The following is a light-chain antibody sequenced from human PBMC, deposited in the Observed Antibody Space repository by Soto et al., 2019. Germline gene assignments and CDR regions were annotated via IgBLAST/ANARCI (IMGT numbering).Light chain of an antibody. CDR2: DVS. J-gene: IGLJ2*01. CDR3: SSYTSSSTPVV. V-gene: IGLV2-14*01. CDR1: SSDVGGYNY. Sequence: QSVLTQPASVSGSPGQSITISCTGTSSDVGGYNYVSWYQQHPGKATKLMIYDVSNRPSGVSNSFTGSKSGNTASLTISGLQAEDEADYYCSSYTSSSTPVVVGGGTKGTVL.